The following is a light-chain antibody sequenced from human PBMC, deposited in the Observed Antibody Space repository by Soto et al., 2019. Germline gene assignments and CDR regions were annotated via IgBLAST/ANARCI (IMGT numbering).Light chain of an antibody. CDR2: NAF. CDR1: QSVNIY. Sequence: EIVLTQSPATLSLSPGERATLSCRASQSVNIYLAWYQQKPGQAPRLLINNAFNRATGIPARFSGSGSGTDFTLTISSLEPEDSAVYFCQQYTGPPTTFGQGTRLEIK. CDR3: QQYTGPPTT. V-gene: IGKV3-11*01. J-gene: IGKJ5*01.